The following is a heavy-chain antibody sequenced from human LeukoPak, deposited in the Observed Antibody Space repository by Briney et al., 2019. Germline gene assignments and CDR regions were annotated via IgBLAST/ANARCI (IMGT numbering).Heavy chain of an antibody. CDR1: GFTFDDYG. Sequence: PGGSLRLSCAASGFTFDDYGMSWVRQAPGKGLEWVSGINWNGGSTGYADSVKGRFTISRDNAKNSLYLQMNSLRAEDTALYHCARGIRFLEWLLDAFDIWGQGTMVTVSS. CDR3: ARGIRFLEWLLDAFDI. D-gene: IGHD3-3*01. CDR2: INWNGGST. J-gene: IGHJ3*02. V-gene: IGHV3-20*01.